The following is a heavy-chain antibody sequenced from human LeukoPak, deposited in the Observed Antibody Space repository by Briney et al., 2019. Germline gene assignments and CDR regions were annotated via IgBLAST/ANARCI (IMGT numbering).Heavy chain of an antibody. CDR3: ATTKSYNWNYFS. Sequence: SVKVSCKASGGTFSSYAISWVRQAPGQGLEWMGRIIPILGIANYAQKFQGRVTITADKSTSTAYMELSSLRSEDTAVYYCATTKSYNWNYFSWGQGTLVTVSS. D-gene: IGHD1-7*01. J-gene: IGHJ4*02. CDR1: GGTFSSYA. CDR2: IIPILGIA. V-gene: IGHV1-69*04.